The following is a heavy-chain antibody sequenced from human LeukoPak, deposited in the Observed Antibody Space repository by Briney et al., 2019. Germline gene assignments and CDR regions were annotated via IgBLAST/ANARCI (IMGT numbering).Heavy chain of an antibody. J-gene: IGHJ4*02. Sequence: GGSLRLYCAASGFTFSSYAMSWVRQAAGKGLEWVSAISGSGGSTYYADSVKGRFTISRDNSKITLYLQMNSLRAEDTAVYYCAKVLDGRFFYFDYWGQGTLVTVSS. CDR3: AKVLDGRFFYFDY. V-gene: IGHV3-23*01. D-gene: IGHD1-1*01. CDR1: GFTFSSYA. CDR2: ISGSGGST.